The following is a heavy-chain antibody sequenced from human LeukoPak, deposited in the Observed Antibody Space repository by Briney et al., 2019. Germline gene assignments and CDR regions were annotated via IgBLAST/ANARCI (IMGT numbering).Heavy chain of an antibody. J-gene: IGHJ4*02. V-gene: IGHV1-69*13. Sequence: ASVKVSCKASGGTFISYAISWVRQAPGQGLEWMGGIIPIFGTANYAQKFQGRVTITADGSTSTAYMELSSLRSEDTAVYYCASRLHSSGWYEGDYWGQGTLVTVSS. D-gene: IGHD6-19*01. CDR1: GGTFISYA. CDR2: IIPIFGTA. CDR3: ASRLHSSGWYEGDY.